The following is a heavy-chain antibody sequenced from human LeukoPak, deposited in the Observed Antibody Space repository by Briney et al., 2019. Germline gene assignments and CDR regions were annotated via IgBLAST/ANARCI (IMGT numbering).Heavy chain of an antibody. CDR1: GYTFTSYG. Sequence: GASVKVSCKASGYTFTSYGISWVRQAPGQGLEWMGWISAYNGNTNYAQKLQGRVTMTTDTSTSTAYMELRSLRSDGTAVYYCARDTYYYDSSGYSGWFDPWGQGTLVTVSS. D-gene: IGHD3-22*01. CDR2: ISAYNGNT. J-gene: IGHJ5*02. CDR3: ARDTYYYDSSGYSGWFDP. V-gene: IGHV1-18*01.